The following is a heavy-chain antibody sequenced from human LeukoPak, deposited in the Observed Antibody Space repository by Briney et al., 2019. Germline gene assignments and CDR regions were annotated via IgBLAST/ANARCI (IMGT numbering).Heavy chain of an antibody. CDR2: VYYSGST. V-gene: IGHV4-39*01. CDR3: ARIAAPGLA. D-gene: IGHD6-25*01. CDR1: GASIDRSTYY. Sequence: SETLSLTCSVSGASIDRSTYYWGRIRQPPGKGLEWIGSVYYSGSTYYNSALKSRVTISVDTSKNQFSLKLYSVTAADTSVYFCARIAAPGLAWGQGTLVTVSS. J-gene: IGHJ5*02.